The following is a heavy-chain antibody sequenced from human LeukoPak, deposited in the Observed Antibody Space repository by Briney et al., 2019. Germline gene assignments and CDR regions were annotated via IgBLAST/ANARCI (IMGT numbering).Heavy chain of an antibody. V-gene: IGHV4-39*07. D-gene: IGHD6-13*01. Sequence: SETLSLTCTVSGGSISSSSYYWGWIRQPPGKGLEWIGSIYYSGSTYYNPSLKSRVTISVDTSKNQFSLKLSSVTAADTAVYYCARDVLAAPGTFDYWGQGTLVTVSS. CDR1: GGSISSSSYY. CDR2: IYYSGST. CDR3: ARDVLAAPGTFDY. J-gene: IGHJ4*02.